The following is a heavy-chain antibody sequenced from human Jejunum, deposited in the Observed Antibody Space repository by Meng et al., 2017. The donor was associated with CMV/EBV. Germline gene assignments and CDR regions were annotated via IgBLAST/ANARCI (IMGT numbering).Heavy chain of an antibody. CDR2: IFSDGRT. D-gene: IGHD6-13*01. V-gene: IGHV3-66*01. Sequence: VEGGGSLVEPGWSLRLSCAASGFTVSTNYIGWGRQATGKGLEWVSVIFSDGRTNYADFVKGRFSISRDNSKNTLYLQMNSLRAEDTAVYYCTTFTAATGSIDYWGQGTLVTVSS. CDR3: TTFTAATGSIDY. J-gene: IGHJ4*02. CDR1: GFTVSTNY.